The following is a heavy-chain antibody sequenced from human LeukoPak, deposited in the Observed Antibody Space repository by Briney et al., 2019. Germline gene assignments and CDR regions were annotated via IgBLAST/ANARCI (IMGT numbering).Heavy chain of an antibody. J-gene: IGHJ4*02. CDR1: GYTFNDYY. CDR2: INPNSGGT. CDR3: ARPGLQWELRRFDY. D-gene: IGHD1-26*01. Sequence: ASVKVSCKASGYTFNDYYMHWVRQAPGQGLEWMGWINPNSGGTNYAQKFQGRVTMTRDTSISTAYMELSRLRSDDTAVYYCARPGLQWELRRFDYWGQGTLVTVSS. V-gene: IGHV1-2*02.